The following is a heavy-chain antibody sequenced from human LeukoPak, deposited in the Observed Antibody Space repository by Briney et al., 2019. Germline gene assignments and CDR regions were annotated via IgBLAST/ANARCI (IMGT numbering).Heavy chain of an antibody. CDR3: AKSFGVVIILYYFDY. Sequence: GGSLRLSCAASGFTFSSYAMSWVRQAPGKGLEWVSAISGSGGSTYYADSVKGRFTISRDNSKNTLYLQMNSLRADDTAVYYCAKSFGVVIILYYFDYWGQGTLVTVSS. J-gene: IGHJ4*02. CDR1: GFTFSSYA. D-gene: IGHD3-3*01. V-gene: IGHV3-23*01. CDR2: ISGSGGST.